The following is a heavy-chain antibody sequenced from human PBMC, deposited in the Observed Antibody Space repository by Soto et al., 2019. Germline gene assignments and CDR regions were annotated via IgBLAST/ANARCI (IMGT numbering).Heavy chain of an antibody. J-gene: IGHJ5*02. V-gene: IGHV4-4*02. D-gene: IGHD2-15*01. CDR2: MYHSGST. CDR3: ARAHCSGGSCYSVPHWFDP. Sequence: QVQLQESGPGLVKPSGTLSLTCAVSGGSISSSNWWSWVRQPPGKGLEWIGEMYHSGSTNHNPSLTCRVTIQVDKSKDQFSLKLSSVTAADTAVYYCARAHCSGGSCYSVPHWFDPWGQGTLVTVSS. CDR1: GGSISSSNW.